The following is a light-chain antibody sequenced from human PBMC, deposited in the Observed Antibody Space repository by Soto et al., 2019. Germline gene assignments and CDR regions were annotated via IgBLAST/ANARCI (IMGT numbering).Light chain of an antibody. V-gene: IGLV3-9*01. CDR3: QVWDISTAVV. CDR2: RDY. CDR1: NIGSKN. Sequence: SYELTQPLSVSVALGQTARITCGGNNIGSKNVHWYQQRPGQAPVVVIYRDYHRPAGIPERFSGSNSGNTATLTISRAQAGDGADYSCQVWDISTAVVFGGGTKVTVL. J-gene: IGLJ2*01.